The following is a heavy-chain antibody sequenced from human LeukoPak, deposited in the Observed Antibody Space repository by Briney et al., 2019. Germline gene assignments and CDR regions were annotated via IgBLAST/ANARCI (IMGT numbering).Heavy chain of an antibody. CDR3: AREGSSFNYYYYMDV. V-gene: IGHV3-74*01. CDR1: GFTFSNAW. CDR2: INSDGYSF. J-gene: IGHJ6*03. D-gene: IGHD6-6*01. Sequence: GGSLRLSCAASGFTFSNAWMSWVRQAPGKGLEWVGRINSDGYSFSYADSVKGRFTISRDNAKNSLYLQMNSLRAEDTALYYCAREGSSFNYYYYMDVWGKGTTVTVSS.